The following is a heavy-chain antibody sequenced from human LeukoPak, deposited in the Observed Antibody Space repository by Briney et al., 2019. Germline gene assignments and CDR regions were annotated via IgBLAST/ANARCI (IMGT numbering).Heavy chain of an antibody. V-gene: IGHV4-59*01. CDR2: IFYSGST. CDR1: GGSINTYY. J-gene: IGHJ4*02. Sequence: SETLSLTCTVSGGSINTYYWSWIRQSPGKGLEWIGYIFYSGSTNYNPSLKSRVTISVDTSKNQFSLKLSSVSAADTAVYYCARSNGVLVPAAEIFDYWGQGTLVTVSS. CDR3: ARSNGVLVPAAEIFDY. D-gene: IGHD2-2*01.